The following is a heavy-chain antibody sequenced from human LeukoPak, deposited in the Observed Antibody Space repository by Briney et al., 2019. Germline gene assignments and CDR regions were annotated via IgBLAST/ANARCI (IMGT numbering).Heavy chain of an antibody. CDR2: INPSGGST. D-gene: IGHD3-10*01. J-gene: IGHJ4*02. Sequence: ASVKVSCKASEYTFSVYHIHWVRQAPGQGLEWMGIINPSGGSTSYAQKFQGRVTMTRDTSTSTVYMELSSLRSEDTAVYYCARSDFYYYGSGSYYNPFDYWGQGTLVTVSS. CDR1: EYTFSVYH. CDR3: ARSDFYYYGSGSYYNPFDY. V-gene: IGHV1-46*01.